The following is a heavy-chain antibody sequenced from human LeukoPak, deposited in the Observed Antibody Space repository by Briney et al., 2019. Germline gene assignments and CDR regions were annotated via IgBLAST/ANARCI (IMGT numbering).Heavy chain of an antibody. Sequence: SETLSLTCTVSGGSISSYYWSWIRQPAGKGLEWIGRIYTSGSTNYNPSLKSRVTMSVDTSKNQFSLKLSSVTAADTAVYYCAREDGYCSSTSFQSFDYWGQGTLVTVSS. CDR2: IYTSGST. D-gene: IGHD2-2*01. CDR3: AREDGYCSSTSFQSFDY. CDR1: GGSISSYY. V-gene: IGHV4-4*07. J-gene: IGHJ4*02.